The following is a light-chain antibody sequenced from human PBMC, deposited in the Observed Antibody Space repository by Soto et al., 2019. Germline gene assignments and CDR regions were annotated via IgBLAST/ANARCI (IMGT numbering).Light chain of an antibody. Sequence: QSVLTQPPSVSEAPRQRVTISCSGSSSNIGNNVVNWYQQLPGKAPKLLIYYDDLLSSGVSDRFSGSKSGTSASLAISGLQSEDEADYYCAAWDDSRNGPVFGTGTKLTVL. CDR3: AAWDDSRNGPV. J-gene: IGLJ1*01. CDR1: SSNIGNNV. CDR2: YDD. V-gene: IGLV1-36*01.